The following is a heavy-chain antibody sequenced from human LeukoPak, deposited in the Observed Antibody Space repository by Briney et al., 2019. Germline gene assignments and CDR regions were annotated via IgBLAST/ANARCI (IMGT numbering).Heavy chain of an antibody. CDR3: ARGSGWLPDY. CDR2: IYNIGST. Sequence: PSETLSLTCTVSGGSISSYHWIWIRQPPGKGLEWIGYIYNIGSTNYNPSLKSRVTISVDTSKNQFSLTLSSVTAADTAVYYCARGSGWLPDYWGQGTLVSVSS. J-gene: IGHJ4*02. CDR1: GGSISSYH. V-gene: IGHV4-59*01. D-gene: IGHD6-19*01.